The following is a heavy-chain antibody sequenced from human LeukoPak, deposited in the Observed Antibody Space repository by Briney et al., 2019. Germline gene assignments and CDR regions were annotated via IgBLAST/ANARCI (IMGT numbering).Heavy chain of an antibody. D-gene: IGHD4-17*01. J-gene: IGHJ4*02. Sequence: GGSLRLSCAASGFTFDDYAMHWVRQAPGKGLEWVSGISWNSGSIGYADSVKGRFTISRDNAKNSLYLQMNSLRAEDTAVYYCARDPTTVTTSGVGYWGQGTLVTVSS. CDR1: GFTFDDYA. V-gene: IGHV3-9*01. CDR2: ISWNSGSI. CDR3: ARDPTTVTTSGVGY.